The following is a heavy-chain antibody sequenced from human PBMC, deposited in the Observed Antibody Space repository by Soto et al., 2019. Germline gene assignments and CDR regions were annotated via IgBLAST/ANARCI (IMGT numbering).Heavy chain of an antibody. Sequence: ASVKVSCKASGYTFTSYGISWVRQAPGQGLEWMGWISAYNGNTNYAQKLQGRVTMTTDTSTSTAYMELRSLRSDDTAVYYCARGTLWFGELAPEDYYGMDVWGQGTTVTVSS. CDR3: ARGTLWFGELAPEDYYGMDV. CDR1: GYTFTSYG. D-gene: IGHD3-10*01. CDR2: ISAYNGNT. V-gene: IGHV1-18*01. J-gene: IGHJ6*02.